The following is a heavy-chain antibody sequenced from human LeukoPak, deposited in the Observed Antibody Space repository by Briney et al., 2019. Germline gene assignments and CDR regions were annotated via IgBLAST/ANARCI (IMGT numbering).Heavy chain of an antibody. CDR1: GFTFSSYW. Sequence: GGSLRLSCAASGFTFSSYWMNWVRQAPGEGLEWVANIKRDGNEKKYADSVKGRFSISRDTAKNSLYLQMDSLRAEDTAVYYCAKEGAYPIITYDSWGQGALVTVSS. V-gene: IGHV3-7*01. CDR3: AKEGAYPIITYDS. D-gene: IGHD3-10*01. CDR2: IKRDGNEK. J-gene: IGHJ5*01.